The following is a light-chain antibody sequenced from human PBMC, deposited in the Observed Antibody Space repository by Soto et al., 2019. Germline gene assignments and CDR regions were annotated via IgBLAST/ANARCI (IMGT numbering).Light chain of an antibody. J-gene: IGKJ3*01. V-gene: IGKV3-20*01. CDR3: QQYGSSPLFT. CDR1: QSVSSSY. CDR2: GPS. Sequence: IVLTQSPGTLPLSPGERATLSSRASQSVSSSYLAWYQQKPGQAPRHLIYGPSGRATGIPHRFSGSGSVADFTLTISRLEPEDLAVYYCQQYGSSPLFTFGPGTKVDIK.